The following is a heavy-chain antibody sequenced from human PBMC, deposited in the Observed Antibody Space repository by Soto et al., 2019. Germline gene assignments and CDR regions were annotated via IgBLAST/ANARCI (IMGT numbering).Heavy chain of an antibody. CDR1: GDSVSSNSAA. Sequence: SQTLSLTCAISGDSVSSNSAACNWIRQSPSRGLEWLGKTYYRSKWYNDYAVSVKSRITINPDTSKNHFSLQLNSVTPEDTAVYYCARGWGYGGNTGSWFDPWGQGTLVTVSS. J-gene: IGHJ5*02. V-gene: IGHV6-1*01. CDR3: ARGWGYGGNTGSWFDP. CDR2: TYYRSKWYN. D-gene: IGHD4-17*01.